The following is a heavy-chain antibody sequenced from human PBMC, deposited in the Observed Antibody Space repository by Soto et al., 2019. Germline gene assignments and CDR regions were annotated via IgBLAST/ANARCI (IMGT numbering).Heavy chain of an antibody. D-gene: IGHD6-19*01. J-gene: IGHJ6*02. CDR1: GGTFSSYA. CDR2: IIPIFGTA. V-gene: IGHV1-69*13. Sequence: VASVKVSCKASGGTFSSYAISWVRQAPGQGLEWMGGIIPIFGTANYAQKFQGRVTITADESTSTAYMELSSLRSEDTAVYYCARVRAVAGTSYYYGMDVWGQGTTVTVSS. CDR3: ARVRAVAGTSYYYGMDV.